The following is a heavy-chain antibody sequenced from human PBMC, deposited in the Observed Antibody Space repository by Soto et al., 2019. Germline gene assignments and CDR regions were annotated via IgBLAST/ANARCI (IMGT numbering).Heavy chain of an antibody. Sequence: SETLSLTCAVSGGSISSSHWWSWVRQPPGKGLEWIGEIYHSGSTNYNPSLKSRGTINPDTSQNQFSLHLTSVTPEDTAVYYCGRLVGNSWIDYWGQGTLVTVSS. J-gene: IGHJ4*02. CDR2: IYHSGST. V-gene: IGHV4-4*02. CDR3: GRLVGNSWIDY. CDR1: GGSISSSHW. D-gene: IGHD6-13*01.